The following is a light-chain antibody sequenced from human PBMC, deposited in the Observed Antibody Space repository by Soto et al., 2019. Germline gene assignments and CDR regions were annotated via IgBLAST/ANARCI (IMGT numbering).Light chain of an antibody. J-gene: IGKJ5*01. CDR3: QQYKNWPAIT. Sequence: TQSRATRSGSLGEGAPPTCRAGRGVGGILAWSQQKPGQAPGLLFFGPSPRPTGIPARLSRSGSGTEFTLTISSLQSEDFAIYYCQQYKNWPAITFGQGTRLEIK. CDR2: GPS. V-gene: IGKV3D-15*01. CDR1: RGVGGI.